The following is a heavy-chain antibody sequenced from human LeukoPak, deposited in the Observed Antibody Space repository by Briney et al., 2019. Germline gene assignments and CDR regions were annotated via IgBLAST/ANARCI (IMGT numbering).Heavy chain of an antibody. V-gene: IGHV4-34*01. CDR1: GGSFSGYY. Sequence: SETLSFTCAVYGGSFSGYYWSWIRQPPGKGLEWIGEINHSGSTNYNPSLKSRVTISVDTSKNQFSLKLSSVTAADTAVYYCARGPYYYGSGSYSYYYYYGMDVWGQGTTVTVSS. CDR3: ARGPYYYGSGSYSYYYYYGMDV. CDR2: INHSGST. J-gene: IGHJ6*02. D-gene: IGHD3-10*01.